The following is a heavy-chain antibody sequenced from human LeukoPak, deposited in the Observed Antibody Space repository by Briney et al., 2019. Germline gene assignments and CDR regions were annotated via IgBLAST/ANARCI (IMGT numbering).Heavy chain of an antibody. Sequence: SETLSLTCTVSGGSISSYYWSWIPQPAGKGLEWIGRIYTSGSTNYNPSLKSRVTMSVDTSKNQFSLKLSTVTAADTAVYYCARGSVVVTAIPAEHFDYWGQGTLVTVSS. V-gene: IGHV4-4*07. CDR3: ARGSVVVTAIPAEHFDY. CDR1: GGSISSYY. D-gene: IGHD2-21*02. J-gene: IGHJ4*02. CDR2: IYTSGST.